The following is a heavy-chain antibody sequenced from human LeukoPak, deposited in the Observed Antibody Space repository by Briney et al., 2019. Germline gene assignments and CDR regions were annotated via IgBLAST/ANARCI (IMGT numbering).Heavy chain of an antibody. V-gene: IGHV1-69*04. CDR2: IIPILGIA. Sequence: SVKVSCKASGGTFSSYAISWVRQAPGQGLEWMGRIIPILGIANYAQKFQGRVTITADKSTSTAYMELSSLRSEDTAVYYCARDHSYCSGTSCHSSWFDPWGQGTLVTVSS. J-gene: IGHJ5*02. CDR1: GGTFSSYA. CDR3: ARDHSYCSGTSCHSSWFDP. D-gene: IGHD2-2*01.